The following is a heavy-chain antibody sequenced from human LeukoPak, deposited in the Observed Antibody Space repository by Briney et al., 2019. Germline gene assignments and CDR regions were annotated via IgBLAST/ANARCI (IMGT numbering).Heavy chain of an antibody. V-gene: IGHV4-4*07. J-gene: IGHJ3*01. CDR3: ATRIGYCSLTRCSIDAFDL. D-gene: IGHD2-2*03. CDR2: LYTSGST. Sequence: SETLSLTCNVSDVSISSYYWTWIRQPAGKGLEWIGRLYTSGSTNYNPSLRSRVTMSLDTSTKQFFMKLTSVTAADTAVYYCATRIGYCSLTRCSIDAFDLWGQGTLVIVSS. CDR1: DVSISSYY.